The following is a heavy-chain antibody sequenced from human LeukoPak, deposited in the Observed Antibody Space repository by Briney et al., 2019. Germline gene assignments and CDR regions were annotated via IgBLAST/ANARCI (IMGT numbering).Heavy chain of an antibody. CDR2: IDWDDEK. CDR1: GFSLTTSGMC. J-gene: IGHJ4*02. D-gene: IGHD5-18*01. V-gene: IGHV2-70*12. CDR3: AHQYSYAYYFDY. Sequence: SGPTLVNPTQTLTLTCTFSGFSLTTSGMCVSWIRQPPGKALEWLARIDWDDEKYYTSSLKTRLTISKDTSKNQVVLTLTNMDPVDTATYYCAHQYSYAYYFDYWGQGTLVTVSS.